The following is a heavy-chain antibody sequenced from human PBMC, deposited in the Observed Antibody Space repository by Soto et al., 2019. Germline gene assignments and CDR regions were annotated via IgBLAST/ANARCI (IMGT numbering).Heavy chain of an antibody. D-gene: IGHD3-10*01. J-gene: IGHJ3*01. V-gene: IGHV3-11*01. CDR3: ARENRPRITDL. Sequence: QVQLVESGGGLVKPGGSLRLSCVASGFTCTDYYMSWIRQAPGKGLEWLSYISSSGSTIYYADSVKGRFTISRDNAKNSLSLQMNSLRAEDTAVYYCARENRPRITDLWGQGKMVTVSS. CDR2: ISSSGSTI. CDR1: GFTCTDYY.